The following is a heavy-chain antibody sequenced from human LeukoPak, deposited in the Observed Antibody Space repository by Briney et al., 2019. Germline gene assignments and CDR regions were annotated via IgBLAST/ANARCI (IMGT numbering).Heavy chain of an antibody. J-gene: IGHJ4*02. CDR2: ISGSGDST. D-gene: IGHD1-7*01. Sequence: PGGSLRHSCAASGFTLSNYVMNWVRQAPGKGLEWVSVISGSGDSTYYADSVKGRFPISRDNSKNTLYLQMNSLRAEDTAVYYCAKRAWNYYCENWGQGILVTVSS. V-gene: IGHV3-23*01. CDR1: GFTLSNYV. CDR3: AKRAWNYYCEN.